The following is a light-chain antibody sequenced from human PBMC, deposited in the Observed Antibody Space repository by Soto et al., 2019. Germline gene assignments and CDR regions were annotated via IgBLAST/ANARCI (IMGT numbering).Light chain of an antibody. CDR1: SSDVGGYNS. J-gene: IGLJ1*01. CDR3: SSYTGSNTHV. V-gene: IGLV2-14*01. Sequence: QSALTQPASVSGSPGQSITISCTGTSSDVGGYNSVSWYQQHPGKAPKLMIYEVSNRPSGVSNRFSGSKSGNTASLTISGLQAEDEADYYCSSYTGSNTHVFGTGTKVTVL. CDR2: EVS.